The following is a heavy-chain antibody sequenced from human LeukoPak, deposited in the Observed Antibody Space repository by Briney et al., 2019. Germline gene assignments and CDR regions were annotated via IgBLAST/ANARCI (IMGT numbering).Heavy chain of an antibody. J-gene: IGHJ4*02. CDR2: IYTSGST. CDR3: ARHPGGNSAHRFDY. D-gene: IGHD4-23*01. Sequence: SETLSLTCTVSGGSISSYYWSWIRQPAGKGLEWIGRIYTSGSTNYNPSLKSRVTMSIDTSKNQFSLKLSSVTAADTAVYYCARHPGGNSAHRFDYWGQGTLVTVSS. V-gene: IGHV4-4*07. CDR1: GGSISSYY.